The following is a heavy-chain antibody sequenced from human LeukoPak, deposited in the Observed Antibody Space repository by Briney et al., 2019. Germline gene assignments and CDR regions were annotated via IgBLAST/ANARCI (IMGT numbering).Heavy chain of an antibody. CDR2: INPNSGGT. V-gene: IGHV1-2*06. CDR3: ARYDSSSSGAFDI. CDR1: GYTFTGYY. D-gene: IGHD3-22*01. Sequence: ASVKVSCKASGYTFTGYYMHWVRQAPGQGLEWMGRINPNSGGTNYAQKFQGRVTMTRDTSISTAYMELSRLRSDDTAVYYCARYDSSSSGAFDIWGQGTMVTVSS. J-gene: IGHJ3*02.